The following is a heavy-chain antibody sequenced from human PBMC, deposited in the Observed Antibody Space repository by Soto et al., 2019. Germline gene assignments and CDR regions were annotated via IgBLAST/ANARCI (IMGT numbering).Heavy chain of an antibody. V-gene: IGHV2-5*02. CDR3: AHRAVLCSGGTCYSQPFDF. CDR2: IYWDDDK. CDR1: GFSLTTTGVG. D-gene: IGHD2-15*01. J-gene: IGHJ4*02. Sequence: QITLKESGPTLVKPTQTLTLTCTFSGFSLTTTGVGVGWIRQPPGKALEWLAIIYWDDDKRYSPSLKSRLTITTDTSKNPVVLTMTNMDPVDTATYFCAHRAVLCSGGTCYSQPFDFWGQGTLVTVSS.